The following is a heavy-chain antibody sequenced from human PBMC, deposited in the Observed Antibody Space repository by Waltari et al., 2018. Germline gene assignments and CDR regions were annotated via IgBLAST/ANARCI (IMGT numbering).Heavy chain of an antibody. CDR1: GGSISSGSYY. V-gene: IGHV4-61*02. Sequence: QVQLQESGPGLVKPSQTLSLTCTVSGGSISSGSYYWSWIRQPAGKGLEWIGRIYTSGSTNYNPSLKSRVTISVDTSKNQFSLKLSSVTAADTAVYYCARVGGGKGYYFDYWGQGTLVTVSS. CDR3: ARVGGGKGYYFDY. CDR2: IYTSGST. J-gene: IGHJ4*02. D-gene: IGHD3-16*01.